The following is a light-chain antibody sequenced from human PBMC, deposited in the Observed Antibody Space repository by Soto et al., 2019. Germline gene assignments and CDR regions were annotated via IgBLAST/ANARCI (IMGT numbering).Light chain of an antibody. V-gene: IGLV2-23*01. Sequence: QSALTQPASVSGSPGQSITISCTGTSSDVGSYNLVSWYQQHPGKAPKLMIYEGSKRPSGVSNRFSGSKSGNTASLTISGLHAEDEADYYCCSYAGSSTSVFGTGTKLTVL. J-gene: IGLJ1*01. CDR2: EGS. CDR1: SSDVGSYNL. CDR3: CSYAGSSTSV.